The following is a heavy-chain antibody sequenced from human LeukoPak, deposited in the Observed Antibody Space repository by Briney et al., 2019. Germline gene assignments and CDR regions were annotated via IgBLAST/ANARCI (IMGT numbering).Heavy chain of an antibody. CDR3: ARACSTSCYFDY. Sequence: ASVKVSCKASGYTFTGYYMHWVRQAPGQGLEWMGWINPNSGGTNYAQKFQGRVTMTRDTSISTACMELSRLRSDDTAVYYCARACSTSCYFDYWGQGTLVTVSS. V-gene: IGHV1-2*02. J-gene: IGHJ4*02. D-gene: IGHD2-2*01. CDR1: GYTFTGYY. CDR2: INPNSGGT.